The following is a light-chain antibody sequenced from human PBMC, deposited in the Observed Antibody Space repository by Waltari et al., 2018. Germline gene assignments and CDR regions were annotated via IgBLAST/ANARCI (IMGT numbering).Light chain of an antibody. V-gene: IGLV3-21*02. CDR2: YDT. CDR1: NFGSTS. Sequence: SYVLTQPPSVSVAPGQTARITCGGDNFGSTSVHWYQQKPPQAPVLVVYYDTDRPSVIPDRVAGSTSGNTSTLTISGVEAGDEADDYCQVWDSSIDHYVFGTGTKVTVL. CDR3: QVWDSSIDHYV. J-gene: IGLJ1*01.